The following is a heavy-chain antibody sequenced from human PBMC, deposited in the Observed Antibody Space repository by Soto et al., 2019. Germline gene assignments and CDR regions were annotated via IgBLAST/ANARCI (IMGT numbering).Heavy chain of an antibody. CDR3: ARGQLATLTDF. J-gene: IGHJ4*02. CDR1: GYTFTDFD. CDR2: MNPNTGNT. Sequence: GASVKVSCKASGYTFTDFDINWVRQAPGQGLEWMGWMNPNTGNTRYAQKFQGRLIMTRDTSISTAYMEMGSLTSEDTAVYYCARGQLATLTDFWGQGTQVTAPQ. V-gene: IGHV1-8*02. D-gene: IGHD3-9*01.